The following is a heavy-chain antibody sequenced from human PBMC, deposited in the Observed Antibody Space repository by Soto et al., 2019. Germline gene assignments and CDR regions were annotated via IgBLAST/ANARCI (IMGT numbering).Heavy chain of an antibody. J-gene: IGHJ1*01. CDR3: ARDPGYSYGPEYFQH. V-gene: IGHV1-18*01. Sequence: ASVKVSCKASGYTFTSYGISWVRQAPGQGLEWMGWISAYNGNTNYAQKLQGRVTMTTDASTSTAYMELRSLRSDDTAVYHCARDPGYSYGPEYFQHWGQGTLVTVSS. D-gene: IGHD5-18*01. CDR1: GYTFTSYG. CDR2: ISAYNGNT.